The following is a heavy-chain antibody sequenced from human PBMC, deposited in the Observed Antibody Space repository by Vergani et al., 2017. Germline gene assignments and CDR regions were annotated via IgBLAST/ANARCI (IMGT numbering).Heavy chain of an antibody. V-gene: IGHV3-21*01. CDR2: ISSSSSYI. CDR1: EFTFSTYS. D-gene: IGHD4-17*01. Sequence: EVQLVESGGGLVKPGGSLRLSCAASEFTFSTYSMNWVRQAPGKGLEWVSSISSSSSYIYYADSVKGRFTISRDNAKNSLYLQMNSLRAEDTAVYYCARSTVNTYYYSGMDVWGQGTTVTVSS. CDR3: ARSTVNTYYYSGMDV. J-gene: IGHJ6*02.